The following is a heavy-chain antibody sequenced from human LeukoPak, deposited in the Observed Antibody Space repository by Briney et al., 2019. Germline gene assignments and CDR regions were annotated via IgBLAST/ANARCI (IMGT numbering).Heavy chain of an antibody. D-gene: IGHD6-19*01. Sequence: KPSETLSLTCTVSGGSISSYYWSWIRQPPGKGLEWIGEINHSGSTNYNPSLKSRVTISVDTSKNQFSLKLSSVTAADTAVYYCARRRKTYNSGWYNHAFDIWGQGTMVTVSS. CDR2: INHSGST. CDR3: ARRRKTYNSGWYNHAFDI. V-gene: IGHV4-34*01. CDR1: GGSISSYY. J-gene: IGHJ3*02.